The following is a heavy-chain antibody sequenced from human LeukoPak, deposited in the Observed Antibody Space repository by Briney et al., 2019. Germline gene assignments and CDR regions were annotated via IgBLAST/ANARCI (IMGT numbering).Heavy chain of an antibody. V-gene: IGHV4-38-2*01. CDR2: IYHSGST. D-gene: IGHD6-25*01. CDR1: GYSISSGYY. J-gene: IGHJ4*02. CDR3: ARRDGYRPDY. Sequence: SETLSLTCAVSGYSISSGYYWGWIRQPPGKGLEWIGSIYHSGSTYYNPSLKSRVTISVDTSKNQSSLKLSSVTAADTAVYYCARRDGYRPDYWGQGTLVTVSS.